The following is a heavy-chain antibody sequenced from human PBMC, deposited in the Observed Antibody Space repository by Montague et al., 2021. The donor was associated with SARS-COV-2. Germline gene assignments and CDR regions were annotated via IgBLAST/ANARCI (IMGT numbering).Heavy chain of an antibody. CDR2: VYYSGYT. CDR3: ARRRLREDYFDF. Sequence: SETLSLTCTVSGXSVSSSDHYWGWIRQPPGKGLEWLGIVYYSGYTYYNPSVKGRATISIDASKNQFSLKLNSLTATDTAIYHCARRRLREDYFDFWGQGTLLTVSS. CDR1: GXSVSSSDHY. D-gene: IGHD4-17*01. J-gene: IGHJ4*02. V-gene: IGHV4-39*01.